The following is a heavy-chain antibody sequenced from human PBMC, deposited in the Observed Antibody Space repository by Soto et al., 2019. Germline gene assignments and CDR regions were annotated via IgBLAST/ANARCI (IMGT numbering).Heavy chain of an antibody. J-gene: IGHJ6*03. V-gene: IGHV4-59*08. CDR1: GGSISSYY. CDR2: IYYSGST. D-gene: IGHD4-17*01. Sequence: SETLSLMCTVSGGSISSYYWSWIRQPPGKGLEWIGYIYYSGSTNYNSSLKSRVTISVDTSKNQFSLKLSSVTAADTAVYYCARLSLPYDDNGDFLAGGHYYNMDVWGKGTTVTVSS. CDR3: ARLSLPYDDNGDFLAGGHYYNMDV.